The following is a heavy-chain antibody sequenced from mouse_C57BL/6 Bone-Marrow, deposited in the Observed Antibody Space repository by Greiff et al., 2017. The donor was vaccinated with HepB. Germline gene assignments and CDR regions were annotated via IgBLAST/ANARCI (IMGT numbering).Heavy chain of an antibody. J-gene: IGHJ3*01. CDR2: IYPSDSET. CDR3: ASYSNLSWYAD. V-gene: IGHV1-61*01. Sequence: QVQLQQPGAELVRPGSSVKLSCKASGYTFTSYWMDWVKQRPGQGLEWIGNIYPSDSETHYNQKFKDKATLTVDKSSSTAYMQLSSLPSEDSAVYYCASYSNLSWYADWGKRTLVT. D-gene: IGHD2-5*01. CDR1: GYTFTSYW.